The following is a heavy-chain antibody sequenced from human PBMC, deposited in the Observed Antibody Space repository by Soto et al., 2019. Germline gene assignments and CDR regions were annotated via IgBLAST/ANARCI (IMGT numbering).Heavy chain of an antibody. CDR2: IYYSGST. CDR1: GGPVSSGSYY. V-gene: IGHV4-61*01. J-gene: IGHJ4*02. Sequence: LETLSLTCTVSGGPVSSGSYYWSWIRQPPGKGLEWIGCIYYSGSTNYNPSLKSRVTISVDTSKNQFSLKLSSVTAADTAVYYCARGLRGYNYYFDYWGQGTLVTIS. CDR3: ARGLRGYNYYFDY. D-gene: IGHD5-18*01.